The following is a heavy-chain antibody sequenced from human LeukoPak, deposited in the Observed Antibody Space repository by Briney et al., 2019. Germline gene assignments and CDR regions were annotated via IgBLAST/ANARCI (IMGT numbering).Heavy chain of an antibody. Sequence: ASVKVSRKASGGTFSSYAISWVRQAPGQGLEWMGGIIPMFGSAYSAQKFQGRVTITADESTSTAYMELSSLRSEDTAVYYCARTGCSGDSCYYYFDYWGQGTLVTVSS. CDR3: ARTGCSGDSCYYYFDY. CDR1: GGTFSSYA. V-gene: IGHV1-69*13. CDR2: IIPMFGSA. D-gene: IGHD2-15*01. J-gene: IGHJ4*02.